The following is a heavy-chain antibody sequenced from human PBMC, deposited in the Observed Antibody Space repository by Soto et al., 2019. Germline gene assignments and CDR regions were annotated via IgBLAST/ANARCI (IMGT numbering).Heavy chain of an antibody. Sequence: QVQLVQSGAEVKKPGSSVKVSCKASGGTFSTYTVTWVRQAPGQGLEWTGRIIPIVGIVNYAQKLQGRVTITADKSTSIAYMELSSLRSEDTAVYYCATITSGSYGGDYWGQGTLVTVSS. CDR1: GGTFSTYT. D-gene: IGHD1-26*01. CDR3: ATITSGSYGGDY. CDR2: IIPIVGIV. V-gene: IGHV1-69*02. J-gene: IGHJ4*02.